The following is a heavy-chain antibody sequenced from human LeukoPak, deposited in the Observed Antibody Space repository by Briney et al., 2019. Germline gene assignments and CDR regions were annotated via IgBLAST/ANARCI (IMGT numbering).Heavy chain of an antibody. D-gene: IGHD2-15*01. CDR1: GFTFSSYE. V-gene: IGHV3-21*01. CDR2: ISSSSSYI. CDR3: ARIMLTCGGSCYPNYFDY. Sequence: GGSLRLSCAASGFTFSSYEMNWVRQAPGKGLEWVSSISSSSSYIYYADSVKGRFTISRDNAKNSLYLQMNSLRAEDTAVYYCARIMLTCGGSCYPNYFDYWGQGTLVTVSS. J-gene: IGHJ4*02.